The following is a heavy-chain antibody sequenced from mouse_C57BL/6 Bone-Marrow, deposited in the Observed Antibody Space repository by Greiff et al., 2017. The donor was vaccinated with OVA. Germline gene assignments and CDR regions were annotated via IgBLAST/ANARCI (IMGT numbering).Heavy chain of an antibody. CDR2: SRNKANDYTT. CDR1: GFTFSDFY. V-gene: IGHV7-1*01. CDR3: ARDFYLYAMHY. J-gene: IGHJ4*01. D-gene: IGHD5-5*01. Sequence: EVTVVASGGGLVQSGRSLRLSCATSGFTFSDFYMEWVRQAPGTGLEWIAASRNKANDYTTEYSASVTGRLIVSRAPCQRFLYLQMNALGAEDTAIYYCARDFYLYAMHYWGQGTSVTVSS.